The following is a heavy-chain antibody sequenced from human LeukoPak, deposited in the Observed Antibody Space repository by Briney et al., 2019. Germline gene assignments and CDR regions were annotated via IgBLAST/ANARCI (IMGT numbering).Heavy chain of an antibody. J-gene: IGHJ5*02. CDR3: ARDGGRDGYNWVNWFDP. D-gene: IGHD5-24*01. Sequence: PSETLSLTCAVYGGSFSGYYWSWIRQPPGKGLEWIGEINHSGSTNYNPSLKSRVTISVDTSKNQFSLKLSSVTAADTAVYYCARDGGRDGYNWVNWFDPWGQGTLVTVSS. V-gene: IGHV4-34*01. CDR2: INHSGST. CDR1: GGSFSGYY.